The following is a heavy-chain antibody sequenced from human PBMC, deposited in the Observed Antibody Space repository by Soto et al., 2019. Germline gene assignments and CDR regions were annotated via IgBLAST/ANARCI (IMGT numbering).Heavy chain of an antibody. CDR2: IVVGSGNT. V-gene: IGHV1-58*01. D-gene: IGHD3-16*01. CDR3: ARKSPGLDAFDI. CDR1: GFTFTSSA. Sequence: ASVKVSCKASGFTFTSSAVQWVRQARGQRLEWIGWIVVGSGNTNYAQKFQERVTITRDMSTSTAYMELSSLRSEDTAVYYCARKSPGLDAFDIWGQGTMVTVSS. J-gene: IGHJ3*02.